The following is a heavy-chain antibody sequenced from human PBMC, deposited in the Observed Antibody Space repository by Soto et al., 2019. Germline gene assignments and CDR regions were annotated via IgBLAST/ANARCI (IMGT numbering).Heavy chain of an antibody. CDR2: ISSSGSTI. CDR3: ATGGSYYIL. V-gene: IGHV3-48*03. D-gene: IGHD1-26*01. J-gene: IGHJ4*02. CDR1: GFTFSGYE. Sequence: PGGSLRLSRAASGFTFSGYEMNWVRQAPGKGLEWVSYISSSGSTIYYADSVKGRFTISRDNAKNSLYLQMNSLRGEDTALYYCATGGSYYILWGQGTLVTVSS.